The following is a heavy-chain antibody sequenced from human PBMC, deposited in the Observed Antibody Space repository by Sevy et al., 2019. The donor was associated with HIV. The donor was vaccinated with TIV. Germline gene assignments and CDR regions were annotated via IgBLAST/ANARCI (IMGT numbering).Heavy chain of an antibody. CDR3: ARDRRVEYGGSDY. D-gene: IGHD3-10*01. V-gene: IGHV3-7*03. CDR1: GFTFSNYW. CDR2: IKPDGSLK. Sequence: GGSLRLSCAASGFTFSNYWMTWVRQAPGKGLEWVANIKPDGSLKYYVDSLKGRFTISRDNAKNSLYLQMGSLTDEDTAVYYCARDRRVEYGGSDYWGQGALVTVSS. J-gene: IGHJ4*02.